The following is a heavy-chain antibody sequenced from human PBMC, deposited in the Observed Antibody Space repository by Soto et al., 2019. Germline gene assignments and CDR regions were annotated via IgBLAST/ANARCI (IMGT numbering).Heavy chain of an antibody. CDR3: VTTRDGTTFFPH. CDR1: GYTFNSFW. J-gene: IGHJ4*02. CDR2: MFPWTSDT. Sequence: PGESLKISCQGSGYTFNSFWIGWVRQMPGEGLEWMGLMFPWTSDTRYSPSFQGHVSISVDRSTGTGYLQWNSLKASDTAMYYCVTTRDGTTFFPHWGQGTLVTV. D-gene: IGHD1-7*01. V-gene: IGHV5-51*01.